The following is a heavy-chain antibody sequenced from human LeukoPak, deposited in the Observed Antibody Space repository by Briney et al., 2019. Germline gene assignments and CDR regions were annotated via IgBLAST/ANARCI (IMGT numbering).Heavy chain of an antibody. Sequence: GASVKVSCKASGYTFTSYAKHWVRQAPGQRLEWMGWINAGNGNTKYSQEFQGRVTITRDTSASTAYMELSSLRSEDMAVSFCARLGYSSGWYPFNYWGRGTLVTVSS. V-gene: IGHV1-3*03. J-gene: IGHJ4*02. CDR3: ARLGYSSGWYPFNY. D-gene: IGHD6-19*01. CDR1: GYTFTSYA. CDR2: INAGNGNT.